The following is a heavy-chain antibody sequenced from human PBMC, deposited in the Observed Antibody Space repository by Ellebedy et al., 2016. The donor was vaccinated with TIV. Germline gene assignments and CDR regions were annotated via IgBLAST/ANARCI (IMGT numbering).Heavy chain of an antibody. J-gene: IGHJ4*02. V-gene: IGHV1-3*01. Sequence: KFQGRVTITRDTSASTAYMELSSLRSEDMAVYYCARINYFDYWGQGTLVTVSS. CDR3: ARINYFDY.